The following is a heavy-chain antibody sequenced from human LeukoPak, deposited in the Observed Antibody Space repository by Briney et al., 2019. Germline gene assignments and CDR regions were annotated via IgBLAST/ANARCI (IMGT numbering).Heavy chain of an antibody. D-gene: IGHD3-22*01. CDR3: ARRGRTDYYYDSSGPDAFDT. CDR2: ISSSSSYI. Sequence: GGSLRLSCAASGFTFSSYSMNWVRQAPGKGLEWVSSISSSSSYIYYADSVKGRFTISRDNAKNSLYLQMNSLRAEDTAVYYCARRGRTDYYYDSSGPDAFDTWGQGTMVTVSS. CDR1: GFTFSSYS. V-gene: IGHV3-21*01. J-gene: IGHJ3*02.